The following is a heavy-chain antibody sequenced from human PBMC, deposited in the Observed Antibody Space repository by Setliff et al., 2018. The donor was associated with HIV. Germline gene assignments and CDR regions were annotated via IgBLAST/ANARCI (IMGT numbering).Heavy chain of an antibody. CDR1: GGSFSASY. V-gene: IGHV4-34*01. CDR2: INHSGIT. D-gene: IGHD3-10*01. J-gene: IGHJ4*02. CDR3: AKGPRGLGLRYFFDY. Sequence: SETLSLTCAVYGGSFSASYWSWIRQAPGTGLEWIGEINHSGITHYNPSLETRVTMVVDTSKNQFSLSLSPVTAAATAIYYCAKGPRGLGLRYFFDYWAQGSPVTAPQ.